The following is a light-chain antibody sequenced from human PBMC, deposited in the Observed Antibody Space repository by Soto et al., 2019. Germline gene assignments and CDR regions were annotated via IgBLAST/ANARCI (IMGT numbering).Light chain of an antibody. Sequence: EIVMTQRPATLSVSLGEGATLSCRVSQIIRSNLAWYQQRPGQAPRLLMYGVSSRATGVPARFSGSGSGTDFTLTITSLQPEDFAMYHCQQDGTSPFTFGQGTRLEIK. CDR2: GVS. CDR3: QQDGTSPFT. V-gene: IGKV3-15*01. J-gene: IGKJ5*01. CDR1: QIIRSN.